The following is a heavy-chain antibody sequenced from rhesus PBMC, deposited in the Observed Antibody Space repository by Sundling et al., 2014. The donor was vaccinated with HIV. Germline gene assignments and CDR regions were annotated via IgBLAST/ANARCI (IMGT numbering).Heavy chain of an antibody. CDR3: ARSHSWNYPFDR. Sequence: EVQLVESGGGLVQPGGSLRLSCAASGFTFSSYGMSWVRQAPGKGLDWVSSIGSVSNYIFYADSVKGRFTISRDNAKNSVSLQMNILRAEDTAVYYCARSHSWNYPFDRWGQGVLVTVSS. CDR2: IGSVSNYI. D-gene: IGHD1-1-1*01. V-gene: IGHV3-136*01. CDR1: GFTFSSYG. J-gene: IGHJ4*01.